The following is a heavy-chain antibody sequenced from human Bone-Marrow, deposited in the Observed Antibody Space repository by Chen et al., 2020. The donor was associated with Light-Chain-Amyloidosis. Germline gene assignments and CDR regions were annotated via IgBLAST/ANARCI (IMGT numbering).Heavy chain of an antibody. CDR3: AQLYSYSRPFNH. J-gene: IGHJ4*02. D-gene: IGHD5-18*01. CDR1: GFVFTTYG. Sequence: VRLVESGGGVVQPGGSLRLSCAASGFVFTTYGFQWVRQAPGKGLEWVAFIRFDGSDKYYVDSVKGRFTISRDDSKNTVYLQMSRLRVEDTAMYHCAQLYSYSRPFNHWGQGTLVSVSS. V-gene: IGHV3-30*02. CDR2: IRFDGSDK.